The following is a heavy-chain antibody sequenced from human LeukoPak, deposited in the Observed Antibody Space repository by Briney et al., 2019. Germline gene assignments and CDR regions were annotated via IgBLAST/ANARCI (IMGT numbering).Heavy chain of an antibody. CDR3: ARDRYGGNLDAFDI. CDR1: GYTFTNYA. D-gene: IGHD4-23*01. V-gene: IGHV7-4-1*02. CDR2: INTNTGNP. Sequence: ASVKVSCKASGYTFTNYAMIWVRQAPGQGLEWMGWINTNTGNPTYAQGFTGRFVFSLDTSVSTAYLQISSLKAQDTAVYYCARDRYGGNLDAFDIWGQGTMVTVSS. J-gene: IGHJ3*02.